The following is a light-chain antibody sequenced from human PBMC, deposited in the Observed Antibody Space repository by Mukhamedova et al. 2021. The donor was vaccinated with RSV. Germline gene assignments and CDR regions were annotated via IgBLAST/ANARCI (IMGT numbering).Light chain of an antibody. Sequence: ITCSGDKLGGKCASWFQQKPGQSPLLVIYENDKRPSGIPERFSGSTSGNTATLTIIGTQAVDEADYYCQSWASHVFLFGTGTKVTV. V-gene: IGLV3-1*01. J-gene: IGLJ1*01. CDR3: QSWASHVFL. CDR1: KLGGKC. CDR2: END.